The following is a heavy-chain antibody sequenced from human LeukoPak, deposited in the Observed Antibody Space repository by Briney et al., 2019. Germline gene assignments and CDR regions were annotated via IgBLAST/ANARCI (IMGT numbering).Heavy chain of an antibody. D-gene: IGHD2-2*02. CDR1: GGTFSSYA. J-gene: IGHJ4*02. CDR3: ASTSTGCSSTSCYIDY. CDR2: IIPIFGTA. V-gene: IGHV1-69*13. Sequence: SVKVSCKASGGTFSSYAISWVRQAPGQGLEWMGGIIPIFGTANYAQKFQSRVTITADESTSTAYMELSSLRSEDTAVYYCASTSTGCSSTSCYIDYWGQGTLVTVSS.